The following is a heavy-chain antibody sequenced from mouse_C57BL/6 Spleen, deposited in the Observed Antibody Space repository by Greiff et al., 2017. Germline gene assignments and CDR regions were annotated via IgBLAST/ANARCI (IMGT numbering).Heavy chain of an antibody. D-gene: IGHD4-1*01. CDR2: ISSGSSTI. V-gene: IGHV5-17*01. J-gene: IGHJ4*01. CDR1: GFTFSDYG. Sequence: EVMLVEPGGGLVKPGGSLKLSCAASGFTFSDYGMHWVRQAPEKGLEWVAYISSGSSTIYYADTVKGRFTISRDNAKNTLFMQMTSLRSEDTAMYDCVTGAGGDAMDVWGQGTSVTVSS. CDR3: VTGAGGDAMDV.